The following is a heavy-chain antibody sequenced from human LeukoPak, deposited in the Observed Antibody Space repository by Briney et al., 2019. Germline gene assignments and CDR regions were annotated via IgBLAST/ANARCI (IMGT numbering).Heavy chain of an antibody. CDR2: IYYSGST. Sequence: PSETLSLTCAVSGGSISSYYWSWIRQPPGKGLEWIGYIYYSGSTNYNPSLKSRVTISVDTSKNQFSLKLSSVTAADTAVYYCAGGRRDSGSYGSFVYYYYYYMDVWGKGTTVTVSS. CDR1: GGSISSYY. D-gene: IGHD3-10*01. J-gene: IGHJ6*03. CDR3: AGGRRDSGSYGSFVYYYYYYMDV. V-gene: IGHV4-59*01.